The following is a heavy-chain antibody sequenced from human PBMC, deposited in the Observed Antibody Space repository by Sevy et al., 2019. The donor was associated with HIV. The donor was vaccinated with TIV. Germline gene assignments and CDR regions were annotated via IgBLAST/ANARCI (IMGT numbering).Heavy chain of an antibody. CDR3: ASLGALLAARAGGGY. CDR2: IIPIFGTA. J-gene: IGHJ4*02. V-gene: IGHV1-69*13. Sequence: SVKVSCKASGGTFSSYAISWVRQAPGQGLEWMGGIIPIFGTANYAQKFQGCVTITADESTSTAYMDLSSLRSEDTAGYYCASLGALLAARAGGGYWGQGTLVTVSS. D-gene: IGHD6-6*01. CDR1: GGTFSSYA.